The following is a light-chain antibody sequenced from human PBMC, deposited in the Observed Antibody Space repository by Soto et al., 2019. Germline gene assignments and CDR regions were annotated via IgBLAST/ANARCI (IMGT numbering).Light chain of an antibody. CDR1: KAISGN. CDR2: TAS. V-gene: IGKV1-39*01. Sequence: IQRTQPQPSLSPSVGNKVTTTSRASKAISGNLNGYQQKPGKAPELLIYTASNLQSGVPSRFSGSGSGTDFALTISSLQPEDSAVYYCQQSHSSPLSFGGGTKVEFK. CDR3: QQSHSSPLS. J-gene: IGKJ4*01.